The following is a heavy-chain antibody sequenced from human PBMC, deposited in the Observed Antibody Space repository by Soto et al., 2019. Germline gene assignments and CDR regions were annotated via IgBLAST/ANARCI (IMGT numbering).Heavy chain of an antibody. CDR3: ARGSGGLAAAGTFDY. V-gene: IGHV4-4*02. Sequence: QVQLQESGPGLVKPSGTLSLTCAVSGGSISSSNWWSWVRQPPGKGLEWIGEIYHSGSTNYNPSLKSRGTISVDKSKNQFSLKLSSVTAADTAVYYCARGSGGLAAAGTFDYWGQGTLVTVSS. D-gene: IGHD6-13*01. CDR1: GGSISSSNW. CDR2: IYHSGST. J-gene: IGHJ4*02.